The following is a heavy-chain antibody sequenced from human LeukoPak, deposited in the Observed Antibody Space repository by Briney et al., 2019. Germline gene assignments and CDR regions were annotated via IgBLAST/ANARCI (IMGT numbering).Heavy chain of an antibody. CDR2: ISTSGSPI. J-gene: IGHJ5*02. CDR3: ARGWFDL. V-gene: IGHV3-48*03. Sequence: GGSLRLSCAASGFTFSTYEMNWVRQPPGKGLEWVSYISTSGSPIYYADPVKGRFTIFRDAAKNSLYLEMNSLRAEDTSIYYCARGWFDLWGQGTLVTVSS. CDR1: GFTFSTYE.